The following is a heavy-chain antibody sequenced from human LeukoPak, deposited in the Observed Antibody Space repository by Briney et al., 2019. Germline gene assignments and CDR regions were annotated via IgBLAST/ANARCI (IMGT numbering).Heavy chain of an antibody. J-gene: IGHJ4*02. V-gene: IGHV3-7*03. Sequence: PGRSLRLSCAASGFTFSSYGMHWVRQAPGKGLEWVANIKQDGSETSYVTSVRGRFTISRDNAKNSLYLQMNNLRVEDTAVYFCAREEVKSFDNWGQGTLVTVSS. CDR2: IKQDGSET. CDR3: AREEVKSFDN. CDR1: GFTFSSYG.